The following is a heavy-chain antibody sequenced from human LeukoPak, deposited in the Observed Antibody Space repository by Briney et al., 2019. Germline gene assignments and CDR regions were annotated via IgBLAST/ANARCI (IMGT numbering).Heavy chain of an antibody. Sequence: PSETLSLTCTVSGYSISSGHYWGWIRQPPGKGLEWIGSIYHSGSTYYNPSLKSRVTISVDTPKNQFSLKLSSVTAADTAVYYCARDRSRYYDFWSGQPDIWGQGTMVTVSS. CDR2: IYHSGST. D-gene: IGHD3-3*01. CDR1: GYSISSGHY. V-gene: IGHV4-38-2*02. J-gene: IGHJ3*02. CDR3: ARDRSRYYDFWSGQPDI.